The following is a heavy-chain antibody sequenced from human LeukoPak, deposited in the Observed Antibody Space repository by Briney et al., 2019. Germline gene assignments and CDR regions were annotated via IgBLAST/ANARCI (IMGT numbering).Heavy chain of an antibody. CDR2: IYYSGST. D-gene: IGHD4-17*01. CDR3: ARGDYGEPLDY. CDR1: GGSISSYY. V-gene: IGHV4-59*12. J-gene: IGHJ4*02. Sequence: SETLSLTCTVSGGSISSYYWSWIRKPPWKGLEWIGYIYYSGSTNYNPSLKSRVTISVDTSKNQFSLKLSSVTAADTAVYYCARGDYGEPLDYWGQGTLVTVSS.